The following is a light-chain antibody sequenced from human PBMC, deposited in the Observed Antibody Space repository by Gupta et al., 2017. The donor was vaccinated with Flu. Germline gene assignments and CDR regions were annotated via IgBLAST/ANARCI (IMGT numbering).Light chain of an antibody. J-gene: IGLJ3*02. CDR3: YSYAGSVTWV. Sequence: DVSQPASESGSPGRWITISCTGTSSDIGSYNLVSLHQHHPAKAHNFMIYEVTKRPAVVSPRFSGSRSGNTASLTISVLQAEYEAEYYFYSYAGSVTWVFGGGTKLTVL. V-gene: IGLV2-23*02. CDR2: EVT. CDR1: SSDIGSYNL.